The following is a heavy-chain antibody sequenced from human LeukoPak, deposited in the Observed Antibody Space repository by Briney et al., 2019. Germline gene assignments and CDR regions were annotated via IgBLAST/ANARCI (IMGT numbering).Heavy chain of an antibody. V-gene: IGHV3-30-3*01. D-gene: IGHD3-22*01. CDR2: ISYDGSTK. CDR1: GFTFGSYG. Sequence: GSLRLSCAASGFTFGSYGVHWVRQAPGKGLEWVTYISYDGSTKYYADSVTGRFTIFRDNSKNTVSLQMDSLTVEDTAVYYCARDRSGYYSTDYWGQGTLVTVSS. CDR3: ARDRSGYYSTDY. J-gene: IGHJ4*02.